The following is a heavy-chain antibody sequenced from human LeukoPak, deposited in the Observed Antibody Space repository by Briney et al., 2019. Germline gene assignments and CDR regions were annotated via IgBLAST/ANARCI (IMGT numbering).Heavy chain of an antibody. CDR1: GVTFSSDG. CDR2: ILDDGSNK. J-gene: IGHJ4*02. CDR3: AKDSRRYCSGGSCYSSPDS. Sequence: GGSLRLSCAASGVTFSSDGMHWVRQAPGKGREWGAFILDDGSNKYYADSVKGRVTISRENSKNTLYIQMNRLRAEDPAVYYCAKDSRRYCSGGSCYSSPDSWGQGTLVTVSS. V-gene: IGHV3-30*02. D-gene: IGHD2-15*01.